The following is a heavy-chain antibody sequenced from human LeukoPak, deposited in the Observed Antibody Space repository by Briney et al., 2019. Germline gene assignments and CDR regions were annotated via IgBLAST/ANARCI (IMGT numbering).Heavy chain of an antibody. D-gene: IGHD3-16*01. V-gene: IGHV1-3*01. Sequence: ASVKVSCKASGYTFTSYAMHWVRQAPGQRLEWMGWINAGNGNTKYSQKFQGRVTITRDTSASTAYMELSSLRSEDTAVYYCARGGSYVLAYYYGMDVWGQGNTVTVSS. CDR1: GYTFTSYA. CDR2: INAGNGNT. CDR3: ARGGSYVLAYYYGMDV. J-gene: IGHJ6*02.